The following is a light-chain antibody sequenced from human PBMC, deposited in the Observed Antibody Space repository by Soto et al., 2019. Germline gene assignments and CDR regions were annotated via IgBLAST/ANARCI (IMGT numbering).Light chain of an antibody. CDR3: QQRSNWPLT. Sequence: EIVFTQSPATLSLSPGERGTLSCRASQSVSNYLAWYQQKSGQAPRLLIYDTSNRATGIPARFSGSGSGTDFTLTISSLEPEDFAVYFCQQRSNWPLTFGGGTKVEIK. CDR1: QSVSNY. V-gene: IGKV3-11*01. CDR2: DTS. J-gene: IGKJ4*01.